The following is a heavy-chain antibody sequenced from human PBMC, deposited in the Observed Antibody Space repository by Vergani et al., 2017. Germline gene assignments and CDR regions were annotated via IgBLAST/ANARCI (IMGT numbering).Heavy chain of an antibody. D-gene: IGHD6-13*01. V-gene: IGHV1-69*02. CDR1: GGTFSSYT. CDR2: IIPILGIA. CDR3: ATTGYSSIWYDSAFDI. Sequence: QVQLVQSGAEVKKPGSSVKVSCKASGGTFSSYTISWVRQAPGQGLEWMGRIIPILGIANYAQKFQGRVTITADKYTSTAYMELSSLRSEDTAVYYCATTGYSSIWYDSAFDIWGQGTMVTVSS. J-gene: IGHJ3*02.